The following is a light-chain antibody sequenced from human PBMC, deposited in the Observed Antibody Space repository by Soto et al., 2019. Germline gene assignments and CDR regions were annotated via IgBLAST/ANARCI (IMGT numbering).Light chain of an antibody. Sequence: QMTQSPSTLSASIGDRVTITVRASQSVDSRLAWYQQKPGKAPKLLVYDASTLETGVPSRFSGSGSGTDFTLTISSLQPDDFATYYCQQYNSHWTFGQGTKVDIK. CDR3: QQYNSHWT. V-gene: IGKV1-5*01. CDR1: QSVDSR. J-gene: IGKJ1*01. CDR2: DAS.